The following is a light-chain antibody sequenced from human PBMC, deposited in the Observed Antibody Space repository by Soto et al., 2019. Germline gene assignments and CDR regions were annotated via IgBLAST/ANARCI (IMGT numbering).Light chain of an antibody. CDR3: ASWDDTLSGRL. J-gene: IGLJ2*01. Sequence: QSVLTQPPSASGTPRQRITISCSGSSSNIEKKYVYWYQQFPGTAPKLLIYKNNKRPSGVPDRFSGSKSGTSASLAISGLRSEDDADYYCASWDDTLSGRLFGGGTQLTVL. V-gene: IGLV1-47*01. CDR2: KNN. CDR1: SSNIEKKY.